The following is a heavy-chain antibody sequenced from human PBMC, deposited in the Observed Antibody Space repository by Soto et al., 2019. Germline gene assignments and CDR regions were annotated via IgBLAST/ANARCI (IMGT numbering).Heavy chain of an antibody. J-gene: IGHJ4*01. D-gene: IGHD2-15*01. Sequence: PGGYLRLSCEASGFTFSGFDMHWVRQPTGKGLEWVSTIGTAGDTYYAVSVKGRFTISRDNAKNSLSLQMNSLRAGDTAVYFCARGQEVGAHFFDSWGHGTQVTVSS. CDR3: ARGQEVGAHFFDS. CDR1: GFTFSGFD. CDR2: IGTAGDT. V-gene: IGHV3-13*01.